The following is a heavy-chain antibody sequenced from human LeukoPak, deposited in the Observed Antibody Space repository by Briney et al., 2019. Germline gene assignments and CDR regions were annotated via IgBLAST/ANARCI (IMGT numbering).Heavy chain of an antibody. CDR3: ARGYEFDY. J-gene: IGHJ4*02. Sequence: GGSLRLSCAASGFTFSRYSMNWVRQAPGKGLEWVSYISSSSSTIYYADSVKGRFTISRDNAKNSVYLQMNSLRDEDTAVYYCARGYEFDYWGQGTLVTVSS. D-gene: IGHD1-1*01. CDR1: GFTFSRYS. V-gene: IGHV3-48*02. CDR2: ISSSSSTI.